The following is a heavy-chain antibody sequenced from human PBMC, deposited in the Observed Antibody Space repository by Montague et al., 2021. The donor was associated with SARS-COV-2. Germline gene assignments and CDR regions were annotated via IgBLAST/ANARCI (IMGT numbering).Heavy chain of an antibody. Sequence: SETLSLTCTASSGSLSGYYWDWIRQPPGKGLEWIGFTHYSGTTXXXPSVKSRLNMSLDTSKNQFSLTLNSVTAADTAIYYCARGTAYDHVYYWGQGAPVTVAS. V-gene: IGHV4-59*12. CDR1: SGSLSGYY. D-gene: IGHD2-8*02. J-gene: IGHJ4*02. CDR2: THYSGTT. CDR3: ARGTAYDHVYY.